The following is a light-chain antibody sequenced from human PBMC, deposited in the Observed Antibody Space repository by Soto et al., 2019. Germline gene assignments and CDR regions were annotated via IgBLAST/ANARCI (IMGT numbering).Light chain of an antibody. CDR2: EVS. V-gene: IGLV2-14*01. CDR1: SSDVGGYNC. Sequence: QSVLTQPASVSGSPGQSITISCTGTSSDVGGYNCVSWYQHHPGKAPKLMIYEVSNRPSGVSNRFSGSKSGNTASLTISGLQAEDEADYYCSSYTSSSTLYVFGTGTKVTVL. CDR3: SSYTSSSTLYV. J-gene: IGLJ1*01.